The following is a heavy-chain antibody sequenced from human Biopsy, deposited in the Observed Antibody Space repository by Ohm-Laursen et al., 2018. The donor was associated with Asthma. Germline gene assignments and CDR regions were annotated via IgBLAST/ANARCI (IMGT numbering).Heavy chain of an antibody. Sequence: SETLSLTCTVSPGSINDYYWNWIRQFPGKGLEWIGYVHSSGSTRFNPSLKSRVTVSVDTSVDQVSLKLSSVSAADTAIYYCARDQGDSKFDYWGQGILVTVSS. J-gene: IGHJ4*02. CDR1: PGSINDYY. D-gene: IGHD3-16*01. CDR2: VHSSGST. CDR3: ARDQGDSKFDY. V-gene: IGHV4-59*01.